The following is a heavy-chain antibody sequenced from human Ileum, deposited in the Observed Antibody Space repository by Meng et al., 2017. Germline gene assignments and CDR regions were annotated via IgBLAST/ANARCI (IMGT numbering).Heavy chain of an antibody. J-gene: IGHJ4*02. CDR2: IIPILGIA. CDR3: ARSSLGWPFLPFDY. D-gene: IGHD3-3*01. V-gene: IGHV1-69*02. CDR1: GGTFSSYT. Sequence: QVQLVQSGAEVKKPGSSVKVSCKASGGTFSSYTISWVRQAPGQGLEWVGRIIPILGIANYAQKFQGRVTITADKSTSTAYMELSSLRSEDTAVYYCARSSLGWPFLPFDYWGQGTLVTVSS.